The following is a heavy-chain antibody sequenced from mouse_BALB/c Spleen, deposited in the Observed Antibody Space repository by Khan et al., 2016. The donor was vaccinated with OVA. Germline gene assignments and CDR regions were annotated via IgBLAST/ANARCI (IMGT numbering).Heavy chain of an antibody. CDR1: GYTFTNYG. CDR2: INTYTGEP. CDR3: ARPPYFSYVMVY. Sequence: QIQLVQSGPELKKPGETVKISCKASGYTFTNYGMNWVKQAPGKGLKWMGWINTYTGEPTYADDFKGRFAFSLETSASTAYLQNNNLKNEDTATYFGARPPYFSYVMVYWGQGTSVTVAS. J-gene: IGHJ4*01. V-gene: IGHV9-3-1*01. D-gene: IGHD2-10*01.